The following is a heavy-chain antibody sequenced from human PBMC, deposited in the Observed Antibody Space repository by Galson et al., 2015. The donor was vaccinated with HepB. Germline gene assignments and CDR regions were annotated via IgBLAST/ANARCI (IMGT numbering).Heavy chain of an antibody. CDR3: ARDPPLGTPFDY. D-gene: IGHD7-27*01. CDR1: GFTVSSNY. V-gene: IGHV3-21*01. Sequence: SLRLSCAASGFTVSSNYMNWVRQAPGKGLEWVSSISSSSSYIYYADSVKGRFTISRDNAKNSLYLQMNSLRAEDTAVYYCARDPPLGTPFDYWGQGTLVTVSS. J-gene: IGHJ4*02. CDR2: ISSSSSYI.